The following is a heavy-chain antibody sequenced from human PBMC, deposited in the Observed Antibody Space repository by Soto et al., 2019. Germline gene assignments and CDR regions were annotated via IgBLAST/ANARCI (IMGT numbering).Heavy chain of an antibody. J-gene: IGHJ6*02. CDR3: ARALHYYDSSRYLDV. CDR1: GGTFSSYA. D-gene: IGHD3-22*01. Sequence: SVKVSCKASGGTFSSYAISWVRQAPGQGLEWIGGIIPIFDTANYAQKFQGRVTITADESTSTAYMELSSLRSEDTAVYYCARALHYYDSSRYLDVWGQGTTVTVSS. V-gene: IGHV1-69*13. CDR2: IIPIFDTA.